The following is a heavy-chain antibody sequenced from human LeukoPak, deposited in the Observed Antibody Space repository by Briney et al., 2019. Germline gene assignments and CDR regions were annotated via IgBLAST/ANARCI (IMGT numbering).Heavy chain of an antibody. CDR3: AKGAYGSGSYYLYFFDS. J-gene: IGHJ4*02. V-gene: IGHV3-23*01. Sequence: PGGSLRLSCAASGFTFSTYAMSWVRQAPGRGLEWVSVISSSADSTYYADSVKGRFTIPRDNSKNTLYLQMNSLRAEDTAIYYCAKGAYGSGSYYLYFFDSWGLGTLVTVSS. D-gene: IGHD3-10*01. CDR2: ISSSADST. CDR1: GFTFSTYA.